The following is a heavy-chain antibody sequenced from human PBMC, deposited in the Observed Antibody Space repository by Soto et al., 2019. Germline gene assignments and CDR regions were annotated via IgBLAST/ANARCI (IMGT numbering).Heavy chain of an antibody. CDR2: INSDGSST. CDR1: GFTFSSYW. J-gene: IGHJ6*02. V-gene: IGHV3-74*01. CDR3: ARVERSYDILTGYYYSGMDV. D-gene: IGHD3-9*01. Sequence: GGSLRLSCAASGFTFSSYWMHWVRQAPGKGLVWVSRINSDGSSTSYADSVKGRFTISRDNAKNTLYLQMNSLRAEDTAVYYCARVERSYDILTGYYYSGMDVWGQGTKVTVSS.